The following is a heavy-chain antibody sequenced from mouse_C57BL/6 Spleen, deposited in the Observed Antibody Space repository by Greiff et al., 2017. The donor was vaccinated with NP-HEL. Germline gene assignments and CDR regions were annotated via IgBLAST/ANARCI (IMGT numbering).Heavy chain of an antibody. CDR3: TPTTVVAHWYFDV. D-gene: IGHD1-1*01. Sequence: EVQLVESGAELVRPGASVKLSCTASGFNIKDYYMHWVKQRPEQGLEWIGRIDPEDGDTEYAPKFQGKATMTADTSSNTAYLQLSSLTSEDTAVYYCTPTTVVAHWYFDVWGTGTTVTVSS. CDR1: GFNIKDYY. J-gene: IGHJ1*03. V-gene: IGHV14-1*01. CDR2: IDPEDGDT.